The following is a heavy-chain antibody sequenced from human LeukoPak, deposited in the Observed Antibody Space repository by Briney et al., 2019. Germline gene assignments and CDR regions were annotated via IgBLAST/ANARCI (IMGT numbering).Heavy chain of an antibody. CDR3: ARHRGVGALT. CDR2: IYYSGST. CDR1: GGSISSYY. J-gene: IGHJ5*02. Sequence: SETLSLTCTVSGGSISSYYWNWIRQPPGKGLEWIGNIYYSGSTNYNPSLKSRVTISVDMSKNRFSLRVSSVTAADTAVYYCARHRGVGALTWGQGTLVTVSS. V-gene: IGHV4-59*08. D-gene: IGHD3-10*01.